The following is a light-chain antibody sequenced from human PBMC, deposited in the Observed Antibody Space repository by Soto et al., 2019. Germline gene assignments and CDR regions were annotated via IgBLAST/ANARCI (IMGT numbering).Light chain of an antibody. CDR1: DSNIGSNV. V-gene: IGLV1-44*01. J-gene: IGLJ1*01. CDR2: TYN. CDR3: ATWDDRLRGYV. Sequence: QSVLTQSPSASGPPGQRVVISCSGSDSNIGSNVVNWYQQFPGTAPNLLIYTYNRRPSGVPDRFSGSKSGTSAALVISGRQSAEEADYYCATWDDRLRGYVFGTGTKVTVL.